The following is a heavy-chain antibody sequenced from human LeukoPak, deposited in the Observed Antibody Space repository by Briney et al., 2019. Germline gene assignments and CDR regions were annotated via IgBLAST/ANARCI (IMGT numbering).Heavy chain of an antibody. CDR3: ARGRSGSHYDAFDI. D-gene: IGHD1-26*01. CDR2: ISYDGSDK. Sequence: GGSLRLSCAASGFTFSNYAMHWVRQAPGKGLEWVAVISYDGSDKYYADSVKGRFTISRDNSKNTLYLQMNTLRAADTAVYYCARGRSGSHYDAFDIWGQGTMVTVSS. J-gene: IGHJ3*02. V-gene: IGHV3-30-3*01. CDR1: GFTFSNYA.